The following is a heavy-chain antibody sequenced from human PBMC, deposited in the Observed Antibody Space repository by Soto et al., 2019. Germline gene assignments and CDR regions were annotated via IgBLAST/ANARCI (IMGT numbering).Heavy chain of an antibody. V-gene: IGHV2-5*02. D-gene: IGHD5-12*01. CDR1: GFSLSTSGVG. CDR3: ARHLEATTFVY. J-gene: IGHJ4*02. CDR2: IYWDDDK. Sequence: SGPTLVNPTQTLTLTCTFSGFSLSTSGVGVGWIRQPPGKALEWLALIYWDDDKRYSPSLKSRLTITKDTSKNQVVLTMTNMDPVDTATYFFARHLEATTFVYWGQGTMVTVSS.